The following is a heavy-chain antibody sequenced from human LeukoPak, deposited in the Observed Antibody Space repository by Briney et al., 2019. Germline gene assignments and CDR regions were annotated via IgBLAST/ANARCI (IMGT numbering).Heavy chain of an antibody. V-gene: IGHV3-30*18. D-gene: IGHD2-2*01. J-gene: IGHJ6*02. Sequence: GSLRLSCAASGFTFSSYGMHWVRQAPGKVLEWVAVISYDGSNKYYADSVKGRFTISRDNSKNTLYLQMNSLRAEDTAVYYCAKRMGPTSTGVPYYYGMDVWGQGTTVTVSS. CDR2: ISYDGSNK. CDR3: AKRMGPTSTGVPYYYGMDV. CDR1: GFTFSSYG.